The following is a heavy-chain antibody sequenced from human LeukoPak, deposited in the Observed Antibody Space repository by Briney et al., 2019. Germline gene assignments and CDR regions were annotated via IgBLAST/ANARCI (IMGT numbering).Heavy chain of an antibody. D-gene: IGHD1-1*01. V-gene: IGHV3-33*08. CDR3: GGYPQRNYYYGMDV. CDR2: IWYDGSNK. CDR1: GFTFSSYG. Sequence: GGSLRLSCAASGFTFSSYGMHWVRQAPGEGLEWVAVIWYDGSNKYYADSVKGRFTISRDNSKNTLYLQMNSLRAEDTAVYYCGGYPQRNYYYGMDVWGQGTTVTVSS. J-gene: IGHJ6*02.